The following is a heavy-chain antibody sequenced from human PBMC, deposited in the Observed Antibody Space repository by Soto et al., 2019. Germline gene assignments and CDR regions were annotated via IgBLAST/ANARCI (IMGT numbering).Heavy chain of an antibody. Sequence: EVQLVESGGGLVQPGGSLRLSCAVSGFTVTSNYMSWVRQAPGKGLEWVSVIYSGGSTYYADSVKGRFTISRDNSKNTPYLQMNSLRAEDKAVYYCAREPYYYDGRGSLTNSGYCQHWGQGTLVTVSS. D-gene: IGHD3-22*01. J-gene: IGHJ1*01. CDR2: IYSGGST. CDR1: GFTVTSNY. V-gene: IGHV3-66*01. CDR3: AREPYYYDGRGSLTNSGYCQH.